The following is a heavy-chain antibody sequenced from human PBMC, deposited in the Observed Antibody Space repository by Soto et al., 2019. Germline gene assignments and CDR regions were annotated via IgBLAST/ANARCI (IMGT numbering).Heavy chain of an antibody. J-gene: IGHJ4*01. CDR2: IYPGDSET. V-gene: IGHV5-51*01. CDR1: AYTFTNYY. CDR3: SFTRLYHGAAFDS. D-gene: IGHD6-25*01. Sequence: PGESLKISCNGSAYTFTNYYIGWVRQMPGKGLEWMGIIYPGDSETTYSPSFQGQVTFSVDKSLNTAYLQWSSLKASDTGIYYCSFTRLYHGAAFDSWGHGTLVTVSS.